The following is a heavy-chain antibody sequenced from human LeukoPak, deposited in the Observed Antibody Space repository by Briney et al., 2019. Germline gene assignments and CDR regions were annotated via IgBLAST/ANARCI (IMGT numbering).Heavy chain of an antibody. V-gene: IGHV3-23*01. D-gene: IGHD3-22*01. Sequence: GGSLRLSCAASGFTFSSYAMSWVRQAPGKGLEWVSAISGSGGSTYYADSVKGRFTISRDNSKNTLYLQMNSLRAEDTAVYYCAKDADRITMIVVPAYYFDYWGQGTLVTVSS. CDR1: GFTFSSYA. J-gene: IGHJ4*02. CDR2: ISGSGGST. CDR3: AKDADRITMIVVPAYYFDY.